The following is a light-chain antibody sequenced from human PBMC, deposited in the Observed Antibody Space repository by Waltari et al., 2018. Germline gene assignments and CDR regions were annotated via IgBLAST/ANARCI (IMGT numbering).Light chain of an antibody. J-gene: IGKJ4*01. CDR1: QTVRNN. Sequence: EIVMTQSPATLSVSPGERVTLSCRASQTVRNNLAWYQQKPGQAPRLLIYAASTRAPGIPARFSGSGSGTEFTLTISSLQSEDFAVYYCQQYNNCPPLTFGGGTKVEIK. CDR2: AAS. V-gene: IGKV3-15*01. CDR3: QQYNNCPPLT.